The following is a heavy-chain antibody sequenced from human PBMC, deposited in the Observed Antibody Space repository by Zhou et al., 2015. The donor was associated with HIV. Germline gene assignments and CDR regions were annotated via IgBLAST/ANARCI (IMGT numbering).Heavy chain of an antibody. J-gene: IGHJ6*03. CDR2: ISSNGGST. D-gene: IGHD6-19*01. V-gene: IGHV3-64*01. CDR3: ARVVPGIAVADYYMDV. CDR1: GFTFSSYA. Sequence: EVQLVESGGGLVQPGGSLRLSCAASGFTFSSYAMHWVRQAPGKGLEYVSAISSNGGSTYYANSVKGRFTISRDNSKNTLYLQMGSLRAEDMAVYYCARVVPGIAVADYYMDVWGKGTTVTVSS.